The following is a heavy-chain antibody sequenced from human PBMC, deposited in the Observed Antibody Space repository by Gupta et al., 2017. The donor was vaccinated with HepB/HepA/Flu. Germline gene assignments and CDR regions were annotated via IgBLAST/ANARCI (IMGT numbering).Heavy chain of an antibody. CDR1: GFTFSSYW. Sequence: EVQLVESGGGLVQPGGSLRLSCAASGFTFSSYWMSWVRQAPGKGLEWVAKIKQDVSEKYYVDSVKGRFTISRDNAKNSLYLQMNSLRAEDTAVYYCARDNYYTGIAVAGLADYYYYGMDVWGQGTTVTVSS. V-gene: IGHV3-7*01. D-gene: IGHD6-19*01. J-gene: IGHJ6*02. CDR3: ARDNYYTGIAVAGLADYYYYGMDV. CDR2: IKQDVSEK.